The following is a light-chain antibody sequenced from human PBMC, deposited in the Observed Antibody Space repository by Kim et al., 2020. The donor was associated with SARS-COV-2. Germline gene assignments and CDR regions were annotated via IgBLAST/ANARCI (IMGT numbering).Light chain of an antibody. J-gene: IGKJ1*01. CDR2: TTS. V-gene: IGKV1-39*01. CDR3: QQSYDTPLT. Sequence: DIQMTQSPSSLSASVGDRVTITCRTSQSINNYLNWYQQKPGKTPKLLIFTTSNLQTGVPSRFSGSGSGTDFTLTISSLQPEDSAAYYCQQSYDTPLTFGQGTKVDIK. CDR1: QSINNY.